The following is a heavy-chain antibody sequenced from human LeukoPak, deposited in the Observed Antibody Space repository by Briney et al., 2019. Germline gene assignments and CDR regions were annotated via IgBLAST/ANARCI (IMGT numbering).Heavy chain of an antibody. CDR1: GFTFSSYW. V-gene: IGHV3-74*01. D-gene: IGHD1-26*01. J-gene: IGHJ4*02. CDR3: ASGRLVGAPDY. Sequence: GGSLRLSCAASGFTFSSYWMHWVRQPPGKGLVWVSRITSDGSGIGYADSVKGRFSTSRDNAKNTLYLQMNSLRAEDAAVYYCASGRLVGAPDYWGQGTLVTVSS. CDR2: ITSDGSGI.